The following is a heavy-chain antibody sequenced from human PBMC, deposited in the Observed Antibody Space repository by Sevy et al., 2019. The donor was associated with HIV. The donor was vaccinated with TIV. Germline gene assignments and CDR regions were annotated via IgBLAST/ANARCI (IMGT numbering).Heavy chain of an antibody. Sequence: ASVKVSCKASGYTFTGYYMHWVRQAPGQGLEWMVWINPYSGGTNYAQKFQGRVTMTRDTSISTAYMELSRLRSDDTAVYYCARDPEYYDFWSGYYTGWFDPWGQGTLVTVSS. J-gene: IGHJ5*02. V-gene: IGHV1-2*02. CDR1: GYTFTGYY. CDR2: INPYSGGT. D-gene: IGHD3-3*01. CDR3: ARDPEYYDFWSGYYTGWFDP.